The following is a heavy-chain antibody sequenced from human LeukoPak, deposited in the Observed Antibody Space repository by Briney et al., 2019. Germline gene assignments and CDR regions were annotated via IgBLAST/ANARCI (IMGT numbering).Heavy chain of an antibody. Sequence: GGSLRLSCAASGFTFSDYYMTWIRRAPGKGLEWLSYISTTSGFTNYADSVRGRFTISRDNAKNSLYLQMNSLRAEDTAVYYCARGVPAYDSSGSVFDYWGQGTLVTVSS. CDR1: GFTFSDYY. J-gene: IGHJ4*02. V-gene: IGHV3-11*06. CDR3: ARGVPAYDSSGSVFDY. CDR2: ISTTSGFT. D-gene: IGHD3-22*01.